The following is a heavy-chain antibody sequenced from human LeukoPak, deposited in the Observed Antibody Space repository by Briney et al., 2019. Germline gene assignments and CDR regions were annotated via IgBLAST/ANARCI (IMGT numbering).Heavy chain of an antibody. CDR3: ARGGVVVAENWFDP. V-gene: IGHV4-34*01. CDR1: GGSISSYY. D-gene: IGHD2-15*01. Sequence: SETLSLTCTVSGGSISSYYWSWIRQPAGKGLEWIGEINHSGSTNYNPSLKSRVTISVDTSKNQFSLKLSSVTAADTAVYYCARGGVVVAENWFDPWGQGTLVTVSS. CDR2: INHSGST. J-gene: IGHJ5*02.